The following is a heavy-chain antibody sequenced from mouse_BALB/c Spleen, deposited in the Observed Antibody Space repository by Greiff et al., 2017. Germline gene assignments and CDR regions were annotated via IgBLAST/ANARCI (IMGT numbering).Heavy chain of an antibody. CDR3: ARHLYGNYLDY. V-gene: IGHV5-12-1*01. D-gene: IGHD2-1*01. CDR2: ISSGGGST. CDR1: GFAFSSYD. Sequence: EVQGVESGGGLVKPGGSLKLSCAASGFAFSSYDMSWVRQTPEKRLEWVAYISSGGGSTYYPDTVKGRFTISRDNAKNTLYLQMSSLKSEDTAMYYCARHLYGNYLDYWGQGTTLTVSS. J-gene: IGHJ2*01.